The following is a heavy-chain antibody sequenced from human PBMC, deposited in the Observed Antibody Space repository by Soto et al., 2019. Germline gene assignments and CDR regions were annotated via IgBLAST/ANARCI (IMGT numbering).Heavy chain of an antibody. Sequence: QVQLVESGGGVVQPGRSLRLSCAASGFTFNDYGIHWVRQAPGKGLEWVAVTWYDGSSKFYTDSVRGRFTISRDNSKNTVYLQMDSLRAEDTAVYYCARNPPVYSSSTLYYFHGMDVWGQGTTVTVSS. CDR1: GFTFNDYG. V-gene: IGHV3-33*01. J-gene: IGHJ6*02. CDR3: ARNPPVYSSSTLYYFHGMDV. CDR2: TWYDGSSK. D-gene: IGHD6-13*01.